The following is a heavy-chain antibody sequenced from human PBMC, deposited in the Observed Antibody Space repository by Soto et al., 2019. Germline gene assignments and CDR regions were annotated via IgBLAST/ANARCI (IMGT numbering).Heavy chain of an antibody. D-gene: IGHD6-13*01. CDR1: GGTFSSYA. Sequence: QVQLVQSGAEVKKPGSSVKVSCKASGGTFSSYAISWVRQAPGQGLEWMGGIIPISGTANYAQKFQGRVTITADESTSTAYKELISLRSEDTAVDYCARGGSSSSWRHGAEDYLGQGTLVTVSS. CDR2: IIPISGTA. CDR3: ARGGSSSSWRHGAEDY. J-gene: IGHJ4*02. V-gene: IGHV1-69*01.